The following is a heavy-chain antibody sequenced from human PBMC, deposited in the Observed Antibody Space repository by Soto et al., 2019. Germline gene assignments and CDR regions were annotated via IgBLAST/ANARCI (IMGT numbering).Heavy chain of an antibody. J-gene: IGHJ6*02. CDR1: GFSVSRNY. Sequence: GGSLRLSCAASGFSVSRNYMSWVRQAPGKGLEWVSILYSGGNTHYADSVKGRFTISRDNSKNTLYLQMNSLRVEDTAVYYCARGVNTYYEFWSGEPAYGMDVWGQGTTVTVSS. CDR3: ARGVNTYYEFWSGEPAYGMDV. CDR2: LYSGGNT. D-gene: IGHD3-3*01. V-gene: IGHV3-53*01.